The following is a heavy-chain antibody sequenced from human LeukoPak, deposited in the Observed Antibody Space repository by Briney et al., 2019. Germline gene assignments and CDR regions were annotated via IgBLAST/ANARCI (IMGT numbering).Heavy chain of an antibody. D-gene: IGHD3-22*01. CDR3: ARDYYYYDSSGYYSTYYYGMDV. Sequence: PSETLSLTCTVSGGSNSSGDYYWSWIRQPPGKGLEWIGYIYYSGSTYYNPSLKSRVTISVDTSKNQFSLKLSSVTAADTAVYYCARDYYYYDSSGYYSTYYYGMDVWGQGTTVTVSS. J-gene: IGHJ6*02. CDR2: IYYSGST. V-gene: IGHV4-30-4*01. CDR1: GGSNSSGDYY.